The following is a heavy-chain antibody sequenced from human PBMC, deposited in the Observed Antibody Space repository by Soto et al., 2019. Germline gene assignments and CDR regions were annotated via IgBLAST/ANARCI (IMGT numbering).Heavy chain of an antibody. V-gene: IGHV4-39*01. D-gene: IGHD1-26*01. CDR3: ARLYSGSPGDY. Sequence: SETLSLTCTVYGGSFSGSYWGWIRQPPGKGLEWIGSIYYSGSTYYNPSLKSRVTISVDTSKNQFSLKLSSVTAADTAVYYCARLYSGSPGDYWGQGTLVTVSS. J-gene: IGHJ4*02. CDR1: GGSFSGSY. CDR2: IYYSGST.